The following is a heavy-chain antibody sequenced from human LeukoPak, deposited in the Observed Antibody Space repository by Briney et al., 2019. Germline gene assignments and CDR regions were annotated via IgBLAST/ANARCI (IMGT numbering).Heavy chain of an antibody. V-gene: IGHV4-30-4*01. CDR3: AREGRDFWSGSRGWFDP. CDR2: IHYSGST. CDR1: TGSISSDGYY. D-gene: IGHD3-3*01. J-gene: IGHJ5*02. Sequence: SETLSLTCTVSTGSISSDGYYWSWIRQPPGKGLEWIGYIHYSGSTFYNPSLKSRITISVDTSKNQFSLRLSSVTAADTAVYYCAREGRDFWSGSRGWFDPWGQGTLVTVSS.